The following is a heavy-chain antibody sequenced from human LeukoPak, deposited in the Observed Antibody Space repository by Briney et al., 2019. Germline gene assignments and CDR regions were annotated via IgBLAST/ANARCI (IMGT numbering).Heavy chain of an antibody. J-gene: IGHJ4*02. CDR3: ARLGYYYDSSGYYYGHPSDY. Sequence: GESLKISCKGSGYSFTSYWIGWVRQMPGKGLEWMGIIYPGDSDTRYSPSFQGQVTISADKSISTAYLQWSSLKASDTAMYYCARLGYYYDSSGYYYGHPSDYWGQGTLVTVSS. V-gene: IGHV5-51*01. D-gene: IGHD3-22*01. CDR1: GYSFTSYW. CDR2: IYPGDSDT.